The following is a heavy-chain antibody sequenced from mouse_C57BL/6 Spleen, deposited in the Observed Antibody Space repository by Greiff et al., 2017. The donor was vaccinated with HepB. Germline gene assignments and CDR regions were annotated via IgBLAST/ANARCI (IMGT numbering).Heavy chain of an antibody. CDR1: GYAFTNYL. CDR3: ARLYYGNYYFDY. D-gene: IGHD2-1*01. J-gene: IGHJ2*01. Sequence: QVHVKQSGAELVRPGTSVKVSCKASGYAFTNYLIEWVKQRPGQGLEWIGVINPGSGGTNYNEKFKGKATLTADKSSSTAYMQLSSLTSEDSAVYFCARLYYGNYYFDYWGQGTTLTVSS. V-gene: IGHV1-54*01. CDR2: INPGSGGT.